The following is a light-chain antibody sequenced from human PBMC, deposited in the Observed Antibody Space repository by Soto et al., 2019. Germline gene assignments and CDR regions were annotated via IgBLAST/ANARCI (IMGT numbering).Light chain of an antibody. J-gene: IGKJ1*01. Sequence: DIEMTQSPPTLSASVGDRVTITCRASQTVSNWLAWYHQKPGEAPKVLIYKASALESGVPSRFSGSGSGTEFTLIISILQPDDFATYYCQQYKSFWTFGQGTKVDI. CDR1: QTVSNW. CDR3: QQYKSFWT. V-gene: IGKV1-5*03. CDR2: KAS.